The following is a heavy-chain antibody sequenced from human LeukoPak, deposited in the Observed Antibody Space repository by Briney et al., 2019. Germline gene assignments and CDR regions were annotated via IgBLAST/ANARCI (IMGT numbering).Heavy chain of an antibody. CDR1: GFNFNNAW. CDR2: ITASGTAM. Sequence: GGSLRLSCTTSGFNFNNAWMNWVRQAPGKGPEWVSHITASGTAMFYADSVKGRFTISRDNAKNSLYLQMNSLRDEDTAVYYCASSGSYRFDYWGQGTLVTVSS. V-gene: IGHV3-48*02. CDR3: ASSGSYRFDY. J-gene: IGHJ4*02. D-gene: IGHD1-26*01.